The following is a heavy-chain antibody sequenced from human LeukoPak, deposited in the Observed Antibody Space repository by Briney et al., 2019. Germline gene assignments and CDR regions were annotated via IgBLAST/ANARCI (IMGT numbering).Heavy chain of an antibody. D-gene: IGHD2-2*01. Sequence: GGSLRLSCSAPGFTFSSYAMHWVRQAPGKGLEYVSAISSNGGSTYYADSVKGRFTISRDNSKNTLYLQMSSLRAEDTAVYYCVKGRSTSLTHFGYWGQGTLVTVSS. CDR3: VKGRSTSLTHFGY. CDR2: ISSNGGST. J-gene: IGHJ4*02. CDR1: GFTFSSYA. V-gene: IGHV3-64D*06.